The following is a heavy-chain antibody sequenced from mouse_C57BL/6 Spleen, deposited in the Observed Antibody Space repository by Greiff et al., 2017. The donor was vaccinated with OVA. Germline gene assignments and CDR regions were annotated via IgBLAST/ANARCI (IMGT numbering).Heavy chain of an antibody. Sequence: QVQLQQPGAELVRPGSSVKLSCKASGYTFTSYWMDWVKQRPGQGLEWIGNIYTSDSETHYNQKFKDKATLTVDKSYSTAYMQLSSLTSEDSAVYYCARPGTYWYFDVWGTGTTVTVSS. J-gene: IGHJ1*03. CDR1: GYTFTSYW. V-gene: IGHV1-61*01. D-gene: IGHD2-14*01. CDR2: IYTSDSET. CDR3: ARPGTYWYFDV.